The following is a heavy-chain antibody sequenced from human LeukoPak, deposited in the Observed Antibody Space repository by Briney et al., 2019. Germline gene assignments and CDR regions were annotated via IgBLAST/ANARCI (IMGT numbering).Heavy chain of an antibody. V-gene: IGHV3-11*01. Sequence: GGSLRPSCEASGFTFSDYYMSWIRQAPGKGLEWVSYISSSGSTIYYADSVKGRFTISRDNAKNSLYLQMNSLRAEDTAVYYCAREIPYYYDSSGYYWGQGTLVTVSS. D-gene: IGHD3-22*01. CDR1: GFTFSDYY. J-gene: IGHJ4*02. CDR3: AREIPYYYDSSGYY. CDR2: ISSSGSTI.